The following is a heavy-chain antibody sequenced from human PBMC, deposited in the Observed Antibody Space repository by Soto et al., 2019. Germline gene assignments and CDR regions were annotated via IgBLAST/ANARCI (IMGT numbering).Heavy chain of an antibody. D-gene: IGHD1-7*01. Sequence: QVQLVESGGGVVQPGGSLRLSCQASGFNFDNYGMHWVRQAPGKGLEWVAVITYDGSFQYYADSVKGRFTISRDNSKNTLLLHLNTLKPEDTAVYHCAKDRVGGTFYTPLGFWGQGTLVTVSS. J-gene: IGHJ4*02. CDR2: ITYDGSFQ. CDR1: GFNFDNYG. V-gene: IGHV3-30*18. CDR3: AKDRVGGTFYTPLGF.